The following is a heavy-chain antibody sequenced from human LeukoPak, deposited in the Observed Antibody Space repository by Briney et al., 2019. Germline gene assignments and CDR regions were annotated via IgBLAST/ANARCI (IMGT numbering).Heavy chain of an antibody. Sequence: ASVKVSCKTSGYSFTSYDINWVRQAAGQGLEWMGWMNPNSGNTGYAQKFQGRVSMTRNTSITTAYMELSSLRSEDTAVYYCARGDYGDYGAFDIWRQGTMVTVSS. D-gene: IGHD4-17*01. CDR2: MNPNSGNT. J-gene: IGHJ3*02. CDR3: ARGDYGDYGAFDI. V-gene: IGHV1-8*01. CDR1: GYSFTSYD.